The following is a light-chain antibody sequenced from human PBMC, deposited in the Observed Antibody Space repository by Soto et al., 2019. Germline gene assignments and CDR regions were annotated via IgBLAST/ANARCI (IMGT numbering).Light chain of an antibody. CDR3: CSYASSRTLV. J-gene: IGLJ2*01. Sequence: QSALTQPASVSGSPGQSITISCTGTSSDVGGYNLVSWYQHYPGKAPKFMIYEVSKRPSGVSNRFSGSKSGNTASLTISGLQAEDEADYYCCSYASSRTLVFGGGTKLTVL. V-gene: IGLV2-23*02. CDR2: EVS. CDR1: SSDVGGYNL.